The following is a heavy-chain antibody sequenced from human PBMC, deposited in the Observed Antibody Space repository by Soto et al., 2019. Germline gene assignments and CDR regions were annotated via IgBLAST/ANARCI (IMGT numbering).Heavy chain of an antibody. V-gene: IGHV6-1*01. CDR1: GDRVSSNSAA. CDR2: TYYRSKWYN. Sequence: PSQTLSLTCAISGDRVSSNSAAWNWIRPSPSRGLEWLGRTYYRSKWYNDYAVSVKSRITINPDTSKNQFSLQLNSVTPEDTAVYYCARGLWFGELLYYYYYMDVWGKGTTVTVSS. J-gene: IGHJ6*03. D-gene: IGHD3-10*01. CDR3: ARGLWFGELLYYYYYMDV.